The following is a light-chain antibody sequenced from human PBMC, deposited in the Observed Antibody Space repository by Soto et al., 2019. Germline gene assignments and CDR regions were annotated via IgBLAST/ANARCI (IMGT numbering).Light chain of an antibody. J-gene: IGLJ7*01. CDR2: EVN. V-gene: IGLV2-14*01. CDR3: LSYTSANTRV. CDR1: SSDVGGYKF. Sequence: QSVLTQPASVSASPGQSITISCTGTSSDVGGYKFVSWYQHHPGKAPKLMIYEVNNRPSGVSNRFSGSKSGNTASLTISGLQPEDEAAYYCLSYTSANTRVFGGGTQLTVL.